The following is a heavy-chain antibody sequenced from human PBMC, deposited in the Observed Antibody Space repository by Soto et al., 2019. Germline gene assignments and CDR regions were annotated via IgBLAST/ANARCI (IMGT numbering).Heavy chain of an antibody. CDR2: IWYDGSNK. D-gene: IGHD4-17*01. CDR1: GFTFSSYG. Sequence: SGGSLRLSCAASGFTFSSYGMHWVRQAPGKGLEWVAVIWYDGSNKYYADSVKGRFTISRDNSKNTLYLQMNSLRAEDTAVYYCARGMTTVTTPWFDPWGQGTLVTVSS. V-gene: IGHV3-33*01. J-gene: IGHJ5*02. CDR3: ARGMTTVTTPWFDP.